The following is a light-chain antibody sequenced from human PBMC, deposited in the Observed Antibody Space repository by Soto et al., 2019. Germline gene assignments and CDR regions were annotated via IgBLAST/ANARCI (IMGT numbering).Light chain of an antibody. V-gene: IGKV3-11*01. CDR2: DAS. CDR1: QSVSSY. J-gene: IGKJ1*01. CDR3: QQRSNWPRT. Sequence: EIVFTQSPATLSLSPWERATLSCRASQSVSSYLAWYQQKPGQAPRLLIYDASNRATGIPARFSGSGSGTDFTLTISSLEPEDFAVYYCQQRSNWPRTFGQGTKVEIK.